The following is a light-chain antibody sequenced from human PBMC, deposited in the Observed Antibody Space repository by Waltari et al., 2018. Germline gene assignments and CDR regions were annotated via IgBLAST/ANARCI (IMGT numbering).Light chain of an antibody. CDR1: SSDVGAYKY. CDR2: DVT. V-gene: IGLV2-11*01. J-gene: IGLJ2*01. CDR3: CSYAGNYTLV. Sequence: QSALTQPRSVSGSPGLSVTISCAGTSSDVGAYKYVSWYQQHPGKAPKLIIYDVTKRPSGVPDRFPGSKSGNTASLTISGLQAEDEADYYCCSYAGNYTLVFGGGTKLTVL.